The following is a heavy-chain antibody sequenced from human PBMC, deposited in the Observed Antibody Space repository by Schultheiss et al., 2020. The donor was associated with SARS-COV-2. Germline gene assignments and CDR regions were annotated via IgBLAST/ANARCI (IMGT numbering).Heavy chain of an antibody. CDR3: ARKDSSSDY. D-gene: IGHD6-6*01. V-gene: IGHV1-2*06. CDR2: INPNSGGT. CDR1: GYTFTGYY. J-gene: IGHJ4*02. Sequence: ASVKVSCKASGYTFTGYYMNWVRQAPGQGLEWMGRINPNSGGTNYAQKFQDRVTMTRDMSTSTVHMELSSLRSDDTAVYYCARKDSSSDYWGQGTLVTVSS.